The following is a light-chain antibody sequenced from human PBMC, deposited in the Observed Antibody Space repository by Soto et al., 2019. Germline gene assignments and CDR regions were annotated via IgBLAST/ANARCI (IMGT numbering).Light chain of an antibody. CDR3: CAYAYSPYI. V-gene: IGLV2-23*02. CDR1: RSDVGTYNL. Sequence: QSALTKPASVSGCPGQSIIISCTGNRSDVGTYNLVSWYQHHPGKAPKLLIYEVSKRPSGVSNRFSGSKSGNTASLTISGLQAEDEADYYCCAYAYSPYIFGSGTKVTVL. CDR2: EVS. J-gene: IGLJ1*01.